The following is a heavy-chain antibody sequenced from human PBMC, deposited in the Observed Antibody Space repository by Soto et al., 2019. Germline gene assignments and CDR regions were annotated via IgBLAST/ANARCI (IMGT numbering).Heavy chain of an antibody. V-gene: IGHV3-30*18. CDR1: GFTFSSYG. J-gene: IGHJ3*02. CDR3: AKDASESGSYYENAFDI. Sequence: QVQLVESGGGVVQPGRSLRLSCAASGFTFSSYGMHWVRQAPGKGLEWVAVISYDGSNKYYADSVKGRFTISRDNSKNTLYLQMNSLRAEDTAVYCCAKDASESGSYYENAFDIWGQGTMVTVSS. D-gene: IGHD1-26*01. CDR2: ISYDGSNK.